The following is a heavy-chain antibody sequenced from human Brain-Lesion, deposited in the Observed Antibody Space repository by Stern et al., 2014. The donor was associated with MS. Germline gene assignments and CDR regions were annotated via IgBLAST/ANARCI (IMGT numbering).Heavy chain of an antibody. CDR1: GNSFTHRY. J-gene: IGHJ4*02. CDR3: ARGGRYYADY. Sequence: LQLEQSGPEVKKPGAPVWVSCEASGNSFTHRYIHWVRLAPGQGHEWMGWIDPNRGGTKFAQKFQGWVTITRDTSMTTAYMEVTSLTSDDTAVYYCARGGRYYADYWGQGTLVTVSS. D-gene: IGHD2-2*01. CDR2: IDPNRGGT. V-gene: IGHV1-2*04.